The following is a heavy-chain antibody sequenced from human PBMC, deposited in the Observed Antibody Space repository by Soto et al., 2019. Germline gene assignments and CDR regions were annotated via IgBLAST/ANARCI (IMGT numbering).Heavy chain of an antibody. CDR3: ARRGYYYYYSGMDV. CDR2: IDPSDSYT. CDR1: GYSFTSYW. V-gene: IGHV5-10-1*01. J-gene: IGHJ6*02. Sequence: LGESLKISCKGSGYSFTSYWISWVRQMPGKGLEWMGRIDPSDSYTNYSPSFQGHVTISADKSISTAYLQWSSLKASDTAMYYCARRGYYYYYSGMDVWGQGTTVTVSS.